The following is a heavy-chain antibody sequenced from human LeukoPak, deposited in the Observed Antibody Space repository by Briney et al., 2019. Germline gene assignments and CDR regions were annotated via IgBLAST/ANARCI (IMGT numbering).Heavy chain of an antibody. Sequence: SETLSLTCAVYGGSFSGYYWSWIRQPPGKGPEWIGEINHSGSTNHNPSLKSRVTISVDTSKNQFSLKLSSVTAADTAVYYCARGVEGGADLTGYSFGSWGQGTLVTVSS. CDR3: ARGVEGGADLTGYSFGS. CDR1: GGSFSGYY. CDR2: INHSGST. D-gene: IGHD3-9*01. J-gene: IGHJ5*01. V-gene: IGHV4-34*01.